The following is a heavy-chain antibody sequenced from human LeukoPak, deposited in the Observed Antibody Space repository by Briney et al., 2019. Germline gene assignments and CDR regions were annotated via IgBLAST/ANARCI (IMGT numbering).Heavy chain of an antibody. CDR3: AKERGYTYGYEFDY. Sequence: GGSLRLSCAASGFTFSSYSMNWVRQAPGKGLEWVSYISSSSSTIYYADSVKGRFTISRDNSKNLLYLQLNSLRAEDTAIHYCAKERGYTYGYEFDYWGQGTLVTVSS. CDR1: GFTFSSYS. J-gene: IGHJ4*02. D-gene: IGHD5-18*01. CDR2: ISSSSSTI. V-gene: IGHV3-48*01.